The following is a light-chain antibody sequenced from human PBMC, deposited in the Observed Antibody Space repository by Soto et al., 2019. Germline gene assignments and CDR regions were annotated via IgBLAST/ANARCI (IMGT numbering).Light chain of an antibody. J-gene: IGKJ5*01. CDR3: QQRSNWPPIT. V-gene: IGKV3-11*01. Sequence: EVVLTQSPATLSLSPGERATLSCRVCKSAGTYLAWYQQKPGQAPTLLIYDASNRATGIPPRFSRSGSGTDYTLSISSLEPEDVAVYYCQQRSNWPPITFGQGTRLEIK. CDR1: KSAGTY. CDR2: DAS.